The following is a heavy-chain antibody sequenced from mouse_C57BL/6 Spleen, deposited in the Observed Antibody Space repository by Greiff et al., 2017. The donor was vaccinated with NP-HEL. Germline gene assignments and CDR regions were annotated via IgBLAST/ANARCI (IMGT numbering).Heavy chain of an antibody. V-gene: IGHV5-4*01. J-gene: IGHJ3*01. Sequence: EVMLVESGGGLVKPGGSLKLSCAASGFTFSSYAMSWVRQTPEKRLEWVATISDGGSYTYYPDNVKGRFTISRDNAKNNLYLQMSHLKSEDTAMYYCARDLPVAYWGQGTLVTVSA. CDR2: ISDGGSYT. CDR3: ARDLPVAY. CDR1: GFTFSSYA.